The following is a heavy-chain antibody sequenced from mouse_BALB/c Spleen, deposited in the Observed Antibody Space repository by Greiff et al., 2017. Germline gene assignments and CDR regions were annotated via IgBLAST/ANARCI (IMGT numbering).Heavy chain of an antibody. D-gene: IGHD3-3*01. V-gene: IGHV7-3*02. CDR2: IRNKANGYTT. CDR1: GFTFTDYY. CDR3: ARGKGEDY. Sequence: DVHLVESGGGLVQPGGSLRLSCATSGFTFTDYYMSWVRQPPGKALEWLGFIRNKANGYTTEYSASVKGRFTISRDNSQSILYLQMNTLRAEDSATYYCARGKGEDYWGQGTTLTVSS. J-gene: IGHJ2*01.